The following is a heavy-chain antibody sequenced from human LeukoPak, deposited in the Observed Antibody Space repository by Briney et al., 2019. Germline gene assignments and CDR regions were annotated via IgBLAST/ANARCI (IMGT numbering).Heavy chain of an antibody. D-gene: IGHD3-22*01. CDR2: IYYSGST. J-gene: IGHJ4*02. CDR1: GGSISSYY. CDR3: ASSIDNYFDY. V-gene: IGHV4-59*01. Sequence: SETLSLTCIVSGGSISSYYWSWIRQPPGKGLEWIGYIYYSGSTNYNPSLKSRVTISVDTSKNQFSLKLSSVTAADTAVYYCASSIDNYFDYWGQGTVVTVSS.